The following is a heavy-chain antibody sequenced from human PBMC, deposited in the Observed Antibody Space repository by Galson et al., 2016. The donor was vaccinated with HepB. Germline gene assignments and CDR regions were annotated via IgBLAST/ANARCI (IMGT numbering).Heavy chain of an antibody. Sequence: ETLSLTCAVSGGSISSRHWWSWVRQSPGTGLEWIGQIYHSGTANYNPSLRSQVTISVDKSKNQVSLRLRSVSAADTAMYYCAAAGGREGITPVWGQGTLVTVSS. CDR2: IYHSGTA. V-gene: IGHV4-4*02. CDR3: AAAGGREGITPV. D-gene: IGHD6-13*01. J-gene: IGHJ4*02. CDR1: GGSISSRHW.